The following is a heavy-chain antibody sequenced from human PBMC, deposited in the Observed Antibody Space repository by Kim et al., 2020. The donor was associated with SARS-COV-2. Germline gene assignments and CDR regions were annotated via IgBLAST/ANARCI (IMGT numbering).Heavy chain of an antibody. J-gene: IGHJ4*02. Sequence: PSFQGQVTISADKSISTAYLQWSSLKASDTAMYYCARPRYSGYDYKVFDYWGQGTLVTVSS. D-gene: IGHD5-12*01. CDR3: ARPRYSGYDYKVFDY. V-gene: IGHV5-51*01.